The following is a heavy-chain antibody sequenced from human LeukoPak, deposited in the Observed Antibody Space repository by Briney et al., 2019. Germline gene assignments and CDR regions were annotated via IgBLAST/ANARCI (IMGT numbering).Heavy chain of an antibody. CDR1: GGSISSSSYY. V-gene: IGHV4-39*07. D-gene: IGHD3-10*01. J-gene: IGHJ3*02. CDR2: IYHSGST. CDR3: AEGPPGVDAFDI. Sequence: SETLSLTCTVSGGSISSSSYYWGWIRQPPGKGLEWIGSIYHSGSTYYNPSLKSRVTISVDTSKNQFSLKLSSVTAADTAVYYCAEGPPGVDAFDIWGQGTTVTVSS.